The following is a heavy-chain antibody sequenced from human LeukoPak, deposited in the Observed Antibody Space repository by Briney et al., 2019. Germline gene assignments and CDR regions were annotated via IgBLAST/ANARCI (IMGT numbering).Heavy chain of an antibody. Sequence: SETLSLTCAVYGGSFSGYYWSWIRQPPGKGLEWIGEINHSGSTNYNPSLKSRVTISVDTSKNQFSLKLSSVTAADTAVYYCAVGGYQDDYYYYYGMDVWGQGTTVTVSS. CDR1: GGSFSGYY. V-gene: IGHV4-34*01. D-gene: IGHD2-2*01. J-gene: IGHJ6*02. CDR3: AVGGYQDDYYYYYGMDV. CDR2: INHSGST.